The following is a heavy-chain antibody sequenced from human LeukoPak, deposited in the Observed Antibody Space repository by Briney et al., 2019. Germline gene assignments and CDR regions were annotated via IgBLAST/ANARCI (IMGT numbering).Heavy chain of an antibody. Sequence: PSETPSLTCAVYGGSFSGYYWSWIRQPPGKGLEWIGEINHSGSTNYNPSLKSRVTISVDTSKNQFSLKLSSVTAADTAVYYCARGPGGRFDYWGQGTLVTVSS. CDR1: GGSFSGYY. J-gene: IGHJ4*02. CDR2: INHSGST. D-gene: IGHD2-8*02. V-gene: IGHV4-34*01. CDR3: ARGPGGRFDY.